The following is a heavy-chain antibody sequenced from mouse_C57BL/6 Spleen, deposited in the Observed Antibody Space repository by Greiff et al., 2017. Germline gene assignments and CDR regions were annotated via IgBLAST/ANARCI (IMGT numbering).Heavy chain of an antibody. V-gene: IGHV1-4*01. CDR3: ARGAMITTGEVDY. CDR2: INPSSGYT. D-gene: IGHD2-4*01. J-gene: IGHJ2*01. Sequence: LQESGAELARPGASVKMSCKASGYTFTSYTMHWVKQRPGQGLEWIGYINPSSGYTKYNQKFKDKATLTADKSSSTAYMQLSSLTSEDSAVYYCARGAMITTGEVDYWGQGTTLTVSS. CDR1: GYTFTSYT.